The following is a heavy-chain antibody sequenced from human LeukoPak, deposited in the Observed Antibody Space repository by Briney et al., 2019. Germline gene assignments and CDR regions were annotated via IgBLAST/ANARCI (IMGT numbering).Heavy chain of an antibody. Sequence: GGSLRLSCAASGFTFSSFAMSWVRLAPGKGLEWVSSISNSGGGTYYAESVKGRFTISRDNSKNTLYLQMSSLRAEDTAIYYCARPAYSSSWYFFEYWGQGTLVTVSS. CDR2: ISNSGGGT. CDR1: GFTFSSFA. CDR3: ARPAYSSSWYFFEY. J-gene: IGHJ4*02. D-gene: IGHD6-13*01. V-gene: IGHV3-23*01.